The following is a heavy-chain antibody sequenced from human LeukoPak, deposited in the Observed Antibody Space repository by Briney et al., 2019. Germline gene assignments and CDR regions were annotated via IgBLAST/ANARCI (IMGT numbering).Heavy chain of an antibody. Sequence: GGSLRLSCTASGFTFGDYAMSWVRQAPGKGLEWVGFIRSKAYGGTTEYAASVKGRFTISRDDSKSIAYLQMNSLKTEDTAVYYCTRGYSYGPYYYYYYMDVRGKGTTVTISS. CDR1: GFTFGDYA. CDR3: TRGYSYGPYYYYYYMDV. V-gene: IGHV3-49*04. CDR2: IRSKAYGGTT. D-gene: IGHD5-18*01. J-gene: IGHJ6*03.